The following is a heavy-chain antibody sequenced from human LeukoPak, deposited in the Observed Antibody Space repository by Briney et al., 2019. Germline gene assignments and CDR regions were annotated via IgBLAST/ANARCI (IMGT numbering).Heavy chain of an antibody. D-gene: IGHD3-10*01. CDR1: GFTVSSNF. CDR2: LYGGGDI. J-gene: IGHJ4*02. Sequence: PGGSLRLSCAASGFTVSSNFMNWVRQAPGKGLEWVSVLYGGGDIYYADSVKGRFTISRDNSKNTPYLQMNSLRAEDTAVYYCVAAYGSGSYYWDFAYWGQGTLVTVSS. V-gene: IGHV3-66*01. CDR3: VAAYGSGSYYWDFAY.